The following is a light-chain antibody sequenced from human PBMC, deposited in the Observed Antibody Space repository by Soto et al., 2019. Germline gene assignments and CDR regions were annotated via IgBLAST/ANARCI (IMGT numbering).Light chain of an antibody. Sequence: QSALTQPASVSGSPGQSITISCTGTSGDVGGSNSVSWYQHHPSKAPKLMIYDVNNRPSGVSNRFSGSKSGNTASLTISGLQPDDEADYYCSSYTSVSTLVFGGGTKVTVL. J-gene: IGLJ3*02. CDR2: DVN. CDR3: SSYTSVSTLV. V-gene: IGLV2-14*01. CDR1: SGDVGGSNS.